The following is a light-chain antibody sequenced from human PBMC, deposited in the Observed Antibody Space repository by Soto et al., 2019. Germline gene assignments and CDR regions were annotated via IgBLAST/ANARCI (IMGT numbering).Light chain of an antibody. V-gene: IGKV2-24*01. CDR2: KIS. CDR3: MQATQSPWT. CDR1: QTLLHNNENTY. Sequence: DLVMTQTPPPSPVTLEQAPPTSSSSSQTLLHNNENTYLIWFHQRPGQPPRLLINKISDRFSGVPDRFSGSGAGTDFTLTISRVAAEDVGVYYCMQATQSPWTFGQGTKVEIK. J-gene: IGKJ1*01.